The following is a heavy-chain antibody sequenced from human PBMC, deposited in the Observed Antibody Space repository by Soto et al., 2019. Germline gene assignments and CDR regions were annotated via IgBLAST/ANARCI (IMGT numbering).Heavy chain of an antibody. CDR2: IKSKSDGGAT. V-gene: IGHV3-15*07. CDR3: ARDRGAHPGYYGMDV. J-gene: IGHJ6*02. CDR1: GVTFSTAW. D-gene: IGHD3-10*01. Sequence: PGGSLRLSCAASGVTFSTAWMNWVRQAPGEGLEWVGRIKSKSDGGATDYAASLKGRFTISRDDSKNTVYLQMNSLKTEDTAVYYCARDRGAHPGYYGMDVWGQGTTVTVS.